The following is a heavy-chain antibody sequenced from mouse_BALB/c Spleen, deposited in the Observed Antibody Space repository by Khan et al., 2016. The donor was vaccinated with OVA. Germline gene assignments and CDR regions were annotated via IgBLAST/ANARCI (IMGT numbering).Heavy chain of an antibody. CDR2: IDPYTGGT. V-gene: IGHV1S135*01. Sequence: EVQLQQSGPELVKPGASVKVSCKASGYSFTDYNMFWVKQSLGKTLEWIGYIDPYTGGTNYNQKFMGRATLTVDKSSSTAFMHLNSLTSGDSAVYYCARIYHYGSGFDYWGQGTTLTVSS. D-gene: IGHD1-1*01. CDR3: ARIYHYGSGFDY. J-gene: IGHJ2*01. CDR1: GYSFTDYN.